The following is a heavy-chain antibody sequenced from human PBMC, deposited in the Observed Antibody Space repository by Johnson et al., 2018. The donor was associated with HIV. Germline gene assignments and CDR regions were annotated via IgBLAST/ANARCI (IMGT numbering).Heavy chain of an antibody. CDR1: GFTFINAW. CDR3: AIGRGEFPRHAFDI. CDR2: ISYDGSNK. J-gene: IGHJ3*02. V-gene: IGHV3-30*03. Sequence: QVQLVESGGGLVKPGGSLRLSCAASGFTFINAWMTWVRQAPGKGLEWVAVISYDGSNKYYADSVKGRFTISKDNSRNTLFLHMNSLRADDTAVYYCAIGRGEFPRHAFDIWGQGTMVTVSS. D-gene: IGHD3-10*01.